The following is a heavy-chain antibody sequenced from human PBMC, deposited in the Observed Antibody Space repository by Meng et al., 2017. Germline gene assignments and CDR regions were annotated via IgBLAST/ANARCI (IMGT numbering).Heavy chain of an antibody. CDR1: GYTFTGYY. CDR3: AIGVVAAVPLDY. CDR2: INPNSGGT. D-gene: IGHD2-15*01. V-gene: IGHV1-2*06. Sequence: ASVKVSCKASGYTFTGYYMHWVRQAPGQGLEWMGRINPNSGGTNYAQKFQGRVTMTRDTSISTACMELSRLRTNDTAVYYCAIGVVAAVPLDYWGQGTVVTVSS. J-gene: IGHJ4*02.